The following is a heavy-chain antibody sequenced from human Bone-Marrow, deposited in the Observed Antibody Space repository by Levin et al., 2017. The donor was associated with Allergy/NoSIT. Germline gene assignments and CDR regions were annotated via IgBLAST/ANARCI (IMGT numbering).Heavy chain of an antibody. J-gene: IGHJ4*02. CDR2: MNPNSGNT. V-gene: IGHV1-8*01. Sequence: GESLKISCKASGYTFTSYDINWVRQATGQGLEWMGWMNPNSGNTGYAQKFQGRVTMTRNTSISTAYMELSSLRSEDTAVYYCARGPTPCSSTSCYTGLVDYWGQGTLVTVSS. CDR3: ARGPTPCSSTSCYTGLVDY. CDR1: GYTFTSYD. D-gene: IGHD2-2*02.